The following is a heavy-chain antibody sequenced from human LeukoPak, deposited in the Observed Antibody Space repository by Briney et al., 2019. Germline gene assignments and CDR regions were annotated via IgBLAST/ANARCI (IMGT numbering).Heavy chain of an antibody. Sequence: SVKVSCKASGGTFSSYAISWVRQAPGQGLEWMGGIIPIFGTANYAQKFQGRVTITADESTSTAYMELSGLRSEDTAVYYCAREVVVVVAANYYYYGMDVWGQGTTVTVSS. CDR3: AREVVVVVAANYYYYGMDV. J-gene: IGHJ6*02. CDR1: GGTFSSYA. D-gene: IGHD2-15*01. CDR2: IIPIFGTA. V-gene: IGHV1-69*13.